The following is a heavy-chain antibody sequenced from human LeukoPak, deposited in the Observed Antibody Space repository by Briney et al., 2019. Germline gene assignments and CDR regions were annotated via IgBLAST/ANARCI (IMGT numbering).Heavy chain of an antibody. D-gene: IGHD3-22*01. CDR2: IRYDGSNK. V-gene: IGHV3-30*02. CDR3: VKGAGYYYDSRFDY. CDR1: GFTFSSYG. J-gene: IGHJ4*02. Sequence: GGSLRLSCAASGFTFSSYGMHWVRQAPGKGLEWVAFIRYDGSNKYYADSVKGRFTISRDNAKNCLYLQMNSLRAEDTALYYGVKGAGYYYDSRFDYWGQGTLVTVSS.